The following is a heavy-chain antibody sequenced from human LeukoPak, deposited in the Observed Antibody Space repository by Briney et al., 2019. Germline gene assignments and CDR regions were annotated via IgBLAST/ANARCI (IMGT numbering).Heavy chain of an antibody. Sequence: RWASVKVSCKASGYTFTGYYMYWVRQAPGQGLEWMGWINPNSGGTNYAQKFQGRVTMTKDTSISTAYMELSSLRSDDTAVYYCARAPGVPADPFDYWGQGTLVTVSS. J-gene: IGHJ4*02. CDR2: INPNSGGT. CDR1: GYTFTGYY. D-gene: IGHD2-2*01. CDR3: ARAPGVPADPFDY. V-gene: IGHV1-2*02.